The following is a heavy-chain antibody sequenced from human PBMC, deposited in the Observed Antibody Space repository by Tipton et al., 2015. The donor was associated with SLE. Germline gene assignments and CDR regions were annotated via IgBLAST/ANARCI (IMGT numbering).Heavy chain of an antibody. CDR2: ISHNNDGI. CDR3: ARGRFDP. Sequence: SLRLSCAASGSTFEIYAMHWVRQSPGRGLEWVASISHNNDGIAYADSVKGRFTISRENAKNSLYLQINSLRAEDTAVYYCARGRFDPWGQGTLVTVSS. CDR1: GSTFEIYA. J-gene: IGHJ5*02. V-gene: IGHV3-9*01.